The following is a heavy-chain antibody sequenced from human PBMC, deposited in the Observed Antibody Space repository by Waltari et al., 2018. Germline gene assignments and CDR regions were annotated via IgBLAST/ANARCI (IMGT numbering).Heavy chain of an antibody. Sequence: QVQLPQWGAGLLKLSETLSLTCAVHGGSFSGYYWSWFRQPPGKGLEWIGEINHSGSTNYNPSLKSRVTISVDTSKNQFSLKLSSVTAADTAVYYCARGPGWNYLFDYWGQGTLVTVSS. V-gene: IGHV4-34*01. CDR1: GGSFSGYY. CDR2: INHSGST. CDR3: ARGPGWNYLFDY. J-gene: IGHJ4*02. D-gene: IGHD1-7*01.